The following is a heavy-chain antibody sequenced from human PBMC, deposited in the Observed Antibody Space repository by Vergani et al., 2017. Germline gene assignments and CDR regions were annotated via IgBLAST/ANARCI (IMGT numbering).Heavy chain of an antibody. Sequence: EVQLVESGGGLVQPGGSLRLSCAASGFTFSSYWMSWVRQAPGKGLEWVANIKQDGSEKYYVDSVKGRFTISRDNAKNSLYLQMNSLRAEDTAVYYCARSSIVGATVTDYWGQGTLVTVSS. CDR1: GFTFSSYW. D-gene: IGHD1-26*01. V-gene: IGHV3-7*03. J-gene: IGHJ4*02. CDR3: ARSSIVGATVTDY. CDR2: IKQDGSEK.